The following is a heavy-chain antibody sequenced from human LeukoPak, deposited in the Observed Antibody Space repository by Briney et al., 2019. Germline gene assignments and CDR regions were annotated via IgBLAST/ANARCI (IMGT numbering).Heavy chain of an antibody. CDR1: GYTFTDYY. J-gene: IGHJ4*02. CDR3: ARALAVVVPAAMAY. CDR2: IKPNSGGT. D-gene: IGHD2-2*01. V-gene: IGHV1-2*02. Sequence: ASVKVSCKASGYTFTDYYMHWVRQAPGQGLEWRGWIKPNSGGTNYAQKFQGRVTMTRDTSINTAHMELSRLRSDDTAIYYCARALAVVVPAAMAYWGQGTLVTVSS.